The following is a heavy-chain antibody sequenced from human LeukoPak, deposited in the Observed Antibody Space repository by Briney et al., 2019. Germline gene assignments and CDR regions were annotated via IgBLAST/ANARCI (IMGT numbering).Heavy chain of an antibody. CDR3: ARATMIVPQARYYYGMDV. V-gene: IGHV3-7*01. J-gene: IGHJ6*02. CDR1: GFTFSSYW. D-gene: IGHD3-22*01. Sequence: PGGSLRLSCAASGFTFSSYWMSWVRQAPGKGLEWVANIKQDGSEKYYVDSVKGRFTISRDNAKNSLYLQMNSLRAEDTAVYYCARATMIVPQARYYYGMDVWGQGTTVTVSS. CDR2: IKQDGSEK.